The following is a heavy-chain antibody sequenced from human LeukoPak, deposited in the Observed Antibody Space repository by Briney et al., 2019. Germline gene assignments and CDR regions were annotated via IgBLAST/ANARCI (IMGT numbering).Heavy chain of an antibody. V-gene: IGHV3-15*01. CDR1: GFTFSDYY. CDR2: IKSKTDGGTT. D-gene: IGHD2-21*01. J-gene: IGHJ3*02. Sequence: PGGSLRLSCAASGFTFSDYYMSWIRQAPGKGLEWVGRIKSKTDGGTTDYAAPVKGRFTISRDDSKNTLYLQMNSLKTEDTAVYYCTTDGRSFDMVVGGDAFDIWGQGTMVTVSS. CDR3: TTDGRSFDMVVGGDAFDI.